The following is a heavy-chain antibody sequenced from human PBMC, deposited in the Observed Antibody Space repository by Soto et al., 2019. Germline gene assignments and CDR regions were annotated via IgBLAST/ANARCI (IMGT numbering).Heavy chain of an antibody. CDR1: GYSFTSYF. CDR3: ASLIGVDILRDY. Sequence: QVQLVQSGAEVKKPGASVKISCKASGYSFTSYFMHWVRQAPGQGPEWMGIIDPDGGSTSYAQNFQGRVTMPSDTSTSTVSVELSSLRSDNTAIYYCASLIGVDILRDYWGQGTLVTVSS. J-gene: IGHJ4*02. D-gene: IGHD3-3*01. V-gene: IGHV1-46*01. CDR2: IDPDGGST.